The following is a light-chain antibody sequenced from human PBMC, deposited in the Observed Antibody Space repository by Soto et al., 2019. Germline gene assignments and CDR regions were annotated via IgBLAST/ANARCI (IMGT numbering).Light chain of an antibody. Sequence: QSVLTQPPSVSGTPGQRVTISCSGSSSTIGSSTVNWYQQFPGTAPKLLIYYNNQRPSGVPDRFSCSKSGTSASLAISGLQYEDEADYYCATRVDSLNGPVFGTGTKVTVL. V-gene: IGLV1-44*01. J-gene: IGLJ1*01. CDR2: YNN. CDR1: SSTIGSST. CDR3: ATRVDSLNGPV.